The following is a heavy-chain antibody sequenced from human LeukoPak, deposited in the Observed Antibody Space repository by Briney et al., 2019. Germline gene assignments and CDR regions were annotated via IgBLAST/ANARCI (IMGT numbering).Heavy chain of an antibody. CDR2: INPNSGGT. CDR1: GYTFTGYY. D-gene: IGHD6-19*01. V-gene: IGHV1-2*02. Sequence: ASVTVSCKASGYTFTGYYMHWVRQAPGQGLEWMGWINPNSGGTNYAQKFQGRVTMTRDTSISTAYMELSRLRSDDTAVYYCARDLLAVAGTARSSWFDPWGQGTLVTVSS. CDR3: ARDLLAVAGTARSSWFDP. J-gene: IGHJ5*02.